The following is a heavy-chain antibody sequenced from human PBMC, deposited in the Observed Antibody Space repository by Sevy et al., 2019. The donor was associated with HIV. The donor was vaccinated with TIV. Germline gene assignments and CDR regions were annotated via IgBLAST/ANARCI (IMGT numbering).Heavy chain of an antibody. CDR2: IYYSGST. CDR1: GGSISSSSYY. V-gene: IGHV4-39*01. CDR3: ARVGLTMVRGGTFDY. Sequence: SETLSLTCTVSGGSISSSSYYWGWIRQPPGKGLEWIGSIYYSGSTYYNPSLKSRVTISVDTSKNQFSLKLSSVTAADTAVYYCARVGLTMVRGGTFDYWGQGTLVTVSS. D-gene: IGHD3-10*01. J-gene: IGHJ4*02.